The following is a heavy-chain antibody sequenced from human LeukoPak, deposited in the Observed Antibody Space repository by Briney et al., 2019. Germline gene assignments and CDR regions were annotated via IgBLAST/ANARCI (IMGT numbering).Heavy chain of an antibody. Sequence: SETLSLTCTVSGGSISNHYWSWIRQPPGKGLEWIGYIYYSGSTKYNPSLKSRVTISVDTSKNQFSLRLSSVTAADTAVYYCARGPSYCGGDCYFEGDYYYYMDVWGKGTTVTVSS. V-gene: IGHV4-59*11. CDR1: GGSISNHY. CDR3: ARGPSYCGGDCYFEGDYYYYMDV. J-gene: IGHJ6*03. CDR2: IYYSGST. D-gene: IGHD2-21*02.